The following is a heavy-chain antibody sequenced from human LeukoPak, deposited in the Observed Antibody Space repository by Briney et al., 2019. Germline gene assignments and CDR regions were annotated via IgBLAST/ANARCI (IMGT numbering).Heavy chain of an antibody. V-gene: IGHV3-11*04. D-gene: IGHD3-22*01. Sequence: GGSLRLSCAASGFTFSDYYMSWIRQAPGKGLEWVSYISSSGTTIYYADSVKGRFTISRDNSKNTLYLQMNSLRAEDTAVYYCAKDKGAYDSSGYYYFPERNWFDPWGQGTLVTVSS. CDR2: ISSSGTTI. CDR3: AKDKGAYDSSGYYYFPERNWFDP. CDR1: GFTFSDYY. J-gene: IGHJ5*02.